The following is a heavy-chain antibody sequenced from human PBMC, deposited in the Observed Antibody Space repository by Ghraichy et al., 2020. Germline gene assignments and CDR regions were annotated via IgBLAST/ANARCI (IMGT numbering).Heavy chain of an antibody. J-gene: IGHJ4*02. Sequence: GESLNISCVASGFVFKSFTVYWVRQPPGKGLEWVSGISGTGGTTYYADSLKGRFTVSKDNSLNTLYLQVDNLRDEDTAVYYCAKRVRYGPFDSWGQGTQVIVCS. CDR1: GFVFKSFT. V-gene: IGHV3-23*01. CDR3: AKRVRYGPFDS. CDR2: ISGTGGTT. D-gene: IGHD5-18*01.